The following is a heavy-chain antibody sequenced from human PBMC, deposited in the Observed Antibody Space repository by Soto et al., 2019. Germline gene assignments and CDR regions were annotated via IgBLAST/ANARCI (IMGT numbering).Heavy chain of an antibody. V-gene: IGHV4-59*01. CDR3: ARNSYYYDSSGSVDY. CDR1: GGSISSYY. D-gene: IGHD3-22*01. J-gene: IGHJ4*02. Sequence: SETLSLTCTISGGSISSYYWSWIRQPPGKGLEWIGYIYYSGSTNYNPSLKSRVTISVDTSKNQFSLKLSSVTAADTAVYYCARNSYYYDSSGSVDYWGQGTMVTVSS. CDR2: IYYSGST.